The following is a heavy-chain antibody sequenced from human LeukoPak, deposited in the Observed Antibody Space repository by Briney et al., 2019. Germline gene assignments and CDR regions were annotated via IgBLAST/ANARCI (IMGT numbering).Heavy chain of an antibody. D-gene: IGHD3-22*01. V-gene: IGHV4-4*02. CDR3: ARDEGDYYDSSGYYFNSPIDY. J-gene: IGHJ4*02. CDR1: GGSISSSNW. Sequence: SETLSLTCAVSGGSISSSNWWSWVRQPPGKGLEWIGEIYHSGSTNYNPSLKSRVTISVDTSKNQFSLKLSSVTAADTAVYYCARDEGDYYDSSGYYFNSPIDYWGQGTLVTVSS. CDR2: IYHSGST.